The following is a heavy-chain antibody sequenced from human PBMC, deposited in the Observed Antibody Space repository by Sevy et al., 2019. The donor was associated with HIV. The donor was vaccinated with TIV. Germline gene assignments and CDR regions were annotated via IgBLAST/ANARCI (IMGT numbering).Heavy chain of an antibody. V-gene: IGHV3-7*01. Sequence: GGSLRLSCAASGFTFSYYWMSWVRQAPGKGLEWVANINKDGSETYYADSVTGPFTISRANAKSSLYLQMDSLRAEDAAVYYCVRDIVKRADRIDGSENLSCNWGQGFLVTVSS. D-gene: IGHD3-10*01. J-gene: IGHJ4*02. CDR3: VRDIVKRADRIDGSENLSCN. CDR2: INKDGSET. CDR1: GFTFSYYW.